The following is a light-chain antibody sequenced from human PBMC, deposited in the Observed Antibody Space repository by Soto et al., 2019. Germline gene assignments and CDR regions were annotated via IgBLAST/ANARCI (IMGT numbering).Light chain of an antibody. CDR2: GAS. V-gene: IGKV3-20*01. Sequence: EIVLTQSPGTLSLSPGERATLSCRASQSLSSYLAWYQQKPGQAPRLLIYGASSRATGIPDRFSGSGSGTDFTITISRLEPEDFAVDYCRQYGSSPSYTFGQGTKLEIK. CDR1: QSLSSY. J-gene: IGKJ2*01. CDR3: RQYGSSPSYT.